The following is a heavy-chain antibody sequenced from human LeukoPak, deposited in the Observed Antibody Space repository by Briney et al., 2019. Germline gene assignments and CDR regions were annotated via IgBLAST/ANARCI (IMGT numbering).Heavy chain of an antibody. V-gene: IGHV4-4*07. CDR2: IYTSGST. CDR3: ARDVGGYNYGYSLDY. CDR1: GGSISSYY. D-gene: IGHD5-18*01. J-gene: IGHJ4*02. Sequence: PSETLSLTCTVSGGSISSYYWNWIRQPAGKGLEWIGRIYTSGSTSYNSSLKSRVTMSVDTSENQFSLKLSSVTAADTAVYYCARDVGGYNYGYSLDYWGQGTLVSVSS.